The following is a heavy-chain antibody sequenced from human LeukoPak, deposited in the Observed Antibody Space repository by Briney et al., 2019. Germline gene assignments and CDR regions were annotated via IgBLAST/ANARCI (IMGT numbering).Heavy chain of an antibody. CDR2: IDPSDSYT. CDR3: ARASSGWYWGLFDY. Sequence: GAPLKIFSKGSGSSFTSYWISWVRQMPGKGLEWMGRIDPSDSYTNYSPSFQGHVTISADKSISTAYLQWSSLKASDTAMYYCARASSGWYWGLFDYWGQGTLVTVSS. J-gene: IGHJ4*02. V-gene: IGHV5-10-1*01. D-gene: IGHD6-19*01. CDR1: GSSFTSYW.